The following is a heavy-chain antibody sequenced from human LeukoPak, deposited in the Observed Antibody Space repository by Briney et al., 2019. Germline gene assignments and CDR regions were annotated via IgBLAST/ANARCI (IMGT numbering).Heavy chain of an antibody. CDR3: AKDPDYGDYAFDY. J-gene: IGHJ4*02. D-gene: IGHD4-17*01. CDR1: GFTFSSYA. V-gene: IGHV3-23*01. CDR2: ISGSGGST. Sequence: GGSLRLSCAASGFTFSSYAMSWVRQAPGKGLEWDSAISGSGGSTYYADSVKGRFTISRDNTKNTLYLQMNSLRAEDTAVYYCAKDPDYGDYAFDYWGQGTLVTVSS.